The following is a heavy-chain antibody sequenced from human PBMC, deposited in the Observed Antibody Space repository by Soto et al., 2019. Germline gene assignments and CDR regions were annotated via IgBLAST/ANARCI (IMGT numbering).Heavy chain of an antibody. V-gene: IGHV4-59*08. J-gene: IGHJ4*02. CDR1: GGSISNYY. CDR2: IHYSGNT. CDR3: ARGHYDFWSGYFAPLDY. Sequence: SETLSLTCTVSGGSISNYYWSWIRQPPGKGLEWIGYIHYSGNTNYNPSLKSRVTISADTSKNQFSLKLNSVTAADTAVYYCARGHYDFWSGYFAPLDYWGQGTLVTVSS. D-gene: IGHD3-3*01.